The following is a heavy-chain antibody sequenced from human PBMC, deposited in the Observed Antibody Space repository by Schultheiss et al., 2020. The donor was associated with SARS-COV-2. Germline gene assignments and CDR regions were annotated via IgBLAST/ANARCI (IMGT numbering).Heavy chain of an antibody. CDR3: ARRRVVVVAATLSYNWFDP. CDR1: GYSISSGYY. V-gene: IGHV4-38-2*01. D-gene: IGHD2-15*01. CDR2: IYHSGST. J-gene: IGHJ5*02. Sequence: SQTLSLTCAVSGYSISSGYYWGWIRQPPGKGLEWIGSIYHSGSTYYNPSLKSRVTISVDTSKNQFSLKLSSVTAADTAVYYCARRRVVVVAATLSYNWFDPWGQGTLVTVSS.